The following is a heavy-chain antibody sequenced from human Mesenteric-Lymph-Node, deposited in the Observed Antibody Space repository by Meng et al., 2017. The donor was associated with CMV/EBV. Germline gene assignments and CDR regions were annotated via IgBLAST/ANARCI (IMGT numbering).Heavy chain of an antibody. Sequence: GESLKISCAASGFTFDEYGMSWVRQAPGKGLEWVSGINWSGGSTGYADSVKGRFTISRDNAKNSLYLQMNSLRAEDTALYYCARPLWSSSHDGDYWGQGTLVTVSS. J-gene: IGHJ4*02. CDR2: INWSGGST. CDR1: GFTFDEYG. CDR3: ARPLWSSSHDGDY. D-gene: IGHD3-10*01. V-gene: IGHV3-20*04.